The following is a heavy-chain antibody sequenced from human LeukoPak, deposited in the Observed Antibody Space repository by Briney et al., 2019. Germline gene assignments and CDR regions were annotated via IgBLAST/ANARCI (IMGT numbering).Heavy chain of an antibody. V-gene: IGHV4-59*12. Sequence: SETLSLICTVSGDSISSYYWSWIRQPPGKGLEWIGYIYYSGSTNYNPSLKSRVTISVDTSRNQFSLKLSSVTAADTAVYYCARRITMVRGAFDPWGQGTLVTVSS. CDR1: GDSISSYY. J-gene: IGHJ5*02. CDR2: IYYSGST. CDR3: ARRITMVRGAFDP. D-gene: IGHD3-10*01.